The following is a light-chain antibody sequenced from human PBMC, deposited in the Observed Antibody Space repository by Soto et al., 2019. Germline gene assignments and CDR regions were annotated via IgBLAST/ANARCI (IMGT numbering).Light chain of an antibody. CDR3: SSYTSSSSYV. J-gene: IGLJ1*01. CDR1: SSDVGGYKY. V-gene: IGLV2-14*03. Sequence: QSALTQPASVSGSPGQSITISCTGTSSDVGGYKYVSWYQQYPGKAPKLMIYDVSNRPSGVSNRFSGSKSGNTASLTISGLQADDEADYYCSSYTSSSSYVFGTGTQLTVL. CDR2: DVS.